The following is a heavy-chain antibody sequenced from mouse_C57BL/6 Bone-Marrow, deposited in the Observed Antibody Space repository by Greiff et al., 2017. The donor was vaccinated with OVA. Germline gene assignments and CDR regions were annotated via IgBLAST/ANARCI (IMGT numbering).Heavy chain of an antibody. J-gene: IGHJ1*03. CDR2: IDPETGGT. CDR1: GYTFTDYE. CDR3: TRGYFDV. Sequence: QVQLQQSGAELVRPGASVTLSCTASGYTFTDYEMHWVKQTPVHGLEWIGAIDPETGGTAYNQKFKGKAILTTDKSTSTAYMELRSLTSEDSAFYYCTRGYFDVWGKGTTVTVSS. V-gene: IGHV1-15*01.